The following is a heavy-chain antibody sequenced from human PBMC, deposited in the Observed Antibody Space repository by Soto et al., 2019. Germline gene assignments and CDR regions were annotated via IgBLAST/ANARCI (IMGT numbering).Heavy chain of an antibody. CDR3: ARPSGVSHLSPHNWFDP. Sequence: QLQLQESGPGLVKPSETLSLTCTVSGGSISSSSYYWGWIRQPPGKGLEWIGSIYYSGSTYYNQSLKSRFTIAVNKSNIQYSLKLSSVTAADTAVYYCARPSGVSHLSPHNWFDPWRQGTLVTVS. D-gene: IGHD1-26*01. V-gene: IGHV4-39*01. J-gene: IGHJ5*02. CDR1: GGSISSSSYY. CDR2: IYYSGST.